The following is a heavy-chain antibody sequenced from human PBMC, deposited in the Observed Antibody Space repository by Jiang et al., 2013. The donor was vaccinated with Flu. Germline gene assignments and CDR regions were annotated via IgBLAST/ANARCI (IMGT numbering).Heavy chain of an antibody. Sequence: QLVESGAEVKKPGASVKVSCKASGYTFTGYYMHWVRQAPGQGLEWMGWINPNSGGTNYAQKFQGRVTMTRDTSISTAYMELSRLRSDDTAVYYCARGRYYDSSGYLPGAYYYGMDVWGQGTTVTVSS. V-gene: IGHV1-2*02. CDR3: ARGRYYDSSGYLPGAYYYGMDV. CDR1: GYTFTGYY. CDR2: INPNSGGT. J-gene: IGHJ6*02. D-gene: IGHD3-22*01.